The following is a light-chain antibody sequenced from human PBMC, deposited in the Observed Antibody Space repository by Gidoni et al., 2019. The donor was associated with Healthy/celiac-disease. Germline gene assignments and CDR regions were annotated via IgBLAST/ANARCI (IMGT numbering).Light chain of an antibody. V-gene: IGLV1-44*01. CDR1: SSNIGRNT. CDR2: GNS. CDR3: ATWDDSLNGWV. Sequence: QSVLTQPPSASGTPGQRVTISCSGSSSNIGRNTVNWYQQLPGTAPELLIYGNSHRPSGVPDRFSGSKSGTSASLAISRLQSEDEADYYCATWDDSLNGWVFGGGTKLTVL. J-gene: IGLJ3*02.